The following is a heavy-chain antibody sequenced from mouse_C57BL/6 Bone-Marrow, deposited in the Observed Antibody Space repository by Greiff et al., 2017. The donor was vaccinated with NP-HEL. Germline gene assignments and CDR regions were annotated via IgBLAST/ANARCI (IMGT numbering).Heavy chain of an antibody. Sequence: EVKVEESGPGLVKPSQSLSLTCSVTGYSITSGYYWNWIRQFPGNKLEWMGYISYDGSNNYNPSLKNRISITRDTSKNQFFLKLNSVTTEDTATYYCASGPHYYAMDYWGQGTSVTVSS. J-gene: IGHJ4*01. V-gene: IGHV3-6*01. CDR2: ISYDGSN. CDR3: ASGPHYYAMDY. CDR1: GYSITSGYY.